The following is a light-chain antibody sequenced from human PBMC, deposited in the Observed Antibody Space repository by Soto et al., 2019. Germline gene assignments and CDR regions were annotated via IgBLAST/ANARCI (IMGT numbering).Light chain of an antibody. CDR1: QSVSSSY. CDR2: GAS. Sequence: EIVLTQSPGTLSLSPGERATLSCRASQSVSSSYLAWYQQKPGQAPRLLIYGASSRSTGIPDRFSGSGCGTDLTSIISGLEPEDFAVYCCQQCGSSPAFGGGTKVEMK. CDR3: QQCGSSPA. J-gene: IGKJ4*02. V-gene: IGKV3-20*01.